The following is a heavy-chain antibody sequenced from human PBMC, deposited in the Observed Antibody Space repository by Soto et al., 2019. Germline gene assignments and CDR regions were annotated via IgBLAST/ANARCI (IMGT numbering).Heavy chain of an antibody. Sequence: EVQLVESGGGLVQPGRSLRLSCAASGFSFQNYAMHWVRQAPGKGLEWVSGISWNRGTIGYADSVRGRFTISRDNAKNSLYLQMNSLRTEDTAFYYCVKSKLNSNYKHYIDHSGQGTLVTVSS. D-gene: IGHD4-4*01. CDR2: ISWNRGTI. CDR3: VKSKLNSNYKHYIDH. CDR1: GFSFQNYA. V-gene: IGHV3-9*01. J-gene: IGHJ4*02.